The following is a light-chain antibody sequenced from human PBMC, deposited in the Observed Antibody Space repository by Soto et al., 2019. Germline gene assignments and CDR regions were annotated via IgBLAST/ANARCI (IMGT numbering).Light chain of an antibody. CDR2: DVS. Sequence: QSALTQPPSASGSPGQSVTISCTGTSSDVGGYNYVSWYQQHPGKAPKLIIYDVSKRPSGVPDRFSGSKSGDTASLTVSGLQAEDEADYYCSSYAGSNTYVFGTGTKLTVL. CDR1: SSDVGGYNY. J-gene: IGLJ1*01. V-gene: IGLV2-8*01. CDR3: SSYAGSNTYV.